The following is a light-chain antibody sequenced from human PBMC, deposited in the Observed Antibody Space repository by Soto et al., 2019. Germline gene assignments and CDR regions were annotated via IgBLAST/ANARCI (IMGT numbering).Light chain of an antibody. V-gene: IGKV1-5*03. Sequence: DLQMTQSHSTLSASVRSRVTINCRASQSISSWLAWYQQKPGKAPKLLIYKASSLESGVPSRFSGSGSGTEFTLTISSLQPDDFATYYCQQYNNYPLTFGGGTKVDIK. J-gene: IGKJ4*01. CDR2: KAS. CDR1: QSISSW. CDR3: QQYNNYPLT.